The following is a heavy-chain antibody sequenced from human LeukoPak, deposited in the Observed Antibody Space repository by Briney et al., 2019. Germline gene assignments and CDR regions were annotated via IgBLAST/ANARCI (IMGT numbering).Heavy chain of an antibody. CDR1: GFTFINPW. CDR2: IKSKTDGGTT. CDR3: TFDYGDYGGV. J-gene: IGHJ3*01. D-gene: IGHD4-17*01. V-gene: IGHV3-15*01. Sequence: GGSLRLSCAASGFTFINPWMSWVRQAPGKGLEWVGRIKSKTDGGTTDYAAPAKSRFTISRDDPKNTLYLQMNSLKTEDTAVYYCTFDYGDYGGVWGQGTIVTVSS.